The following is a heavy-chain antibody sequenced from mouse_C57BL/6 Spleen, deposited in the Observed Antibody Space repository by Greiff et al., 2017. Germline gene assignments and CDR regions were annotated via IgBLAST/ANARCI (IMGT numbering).Heavy chain of an antibody. J-gene: IGHJ4*01. Sequence: QVQLQQSGAELARPGASVKLSCKASGYTFTSYGISWVKQRTGQGLEWIGEIYPRSGNTYYNETFKGKATLTADKSSSTAYMGLRSLTAEDSAVYFCARRSNWDEEDMDYWGQGTSVTVSS. D-gene: IGHD4-1*01. CDR1: GYTFTSYG. CDR3: ARRSNWDEEDMDY. CDR2: IYPRSGNT. V-gene: IGHV1-81*01.